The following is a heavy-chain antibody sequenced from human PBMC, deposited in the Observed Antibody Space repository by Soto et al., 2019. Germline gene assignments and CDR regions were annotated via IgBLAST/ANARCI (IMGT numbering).Heavy chain of an antibody. CDR2: ISYDGSNK. J-gene: IGHJ6*02. D-gene: IGHD6-19*01. CDR3: ARDLSSGWYGMDV. CDR1: GFTFSSYA. V-gene: IGHV3-30-3*01. Sequence: GGSLRLSCAASGFTFSSYAMHWVRQAPGKGLEWVAVISYDGSNKYYADFVKGRFTISRDNSKNTLYLQMNSLRAEDTAVYYCARDLSSGWYGMDVWGQGTTVTVSS.